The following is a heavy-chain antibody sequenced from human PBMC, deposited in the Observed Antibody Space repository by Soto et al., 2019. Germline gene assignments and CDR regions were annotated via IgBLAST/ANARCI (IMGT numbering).Heavy chain of an antibody. CDR2: IYSSGST. J-gene: IGHJ4*02. Sequence: SETLSLTCTVSGGSISSSSYYWGWIRQPPGKGLEWIGSIYSSGSTYYNPSLKSRVTISVDTSKNQFSLKLSSVTAADTAVYYCASTTMVRGVILHFDYWGQGTLVTVSS. D-gene: IGHD3-10*01. V-gene: IGHV4-39*01. CDR3: ASTTMVRGVILHFDY. CDR1: GGSISSSSYY.